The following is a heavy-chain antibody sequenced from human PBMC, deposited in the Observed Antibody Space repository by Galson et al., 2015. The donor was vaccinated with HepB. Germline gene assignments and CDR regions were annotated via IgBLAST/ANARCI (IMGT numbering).Heavy chain of an antibody. V-gene: IGHV4-34*01. CDR3: ARTYCSSTSCYTGPRGYSYGYGGIFDY. D-gene: IGHD2-2*02. J-gene: IGHJ4*02. CDR1: GGSFSGYY. Sequence: TLSLTCAVYGGSFSGYYWSWIRQPPGKGLEWIGEINHSGSTNYNPSLKSRVTISVDTSKNQFSLKLSSVTAADTAVYYCARTYCSSTSCYTGPRGYSYGYGGIFDYWGQGTLVTVSS. CDR2: INHSGST.